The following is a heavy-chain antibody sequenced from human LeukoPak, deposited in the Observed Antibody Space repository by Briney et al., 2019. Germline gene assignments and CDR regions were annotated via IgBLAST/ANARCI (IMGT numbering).Heavy chain of an antibody. CDR2: ISGSGGST. Sequence: GGSLRLSCAASGFTFSSYAMSWVRQAPGKGLEWVSGISGSGGSTYYADSVKGRFTISRDNSKNTLSLQMNSLRAEDTAVYYCAKFCGGGTSCYLIDYWGQGTLVTVSS. J-gene: IGHJ4*02. CDR1: GFTFSSYA. CDR3: AKFCGGGTSCYLIDY. D-gene: IGHD2-15*01. V-gene: IGHV3-23*01.